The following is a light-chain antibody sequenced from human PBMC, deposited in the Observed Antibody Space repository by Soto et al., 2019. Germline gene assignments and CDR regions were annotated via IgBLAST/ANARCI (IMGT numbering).Light chain of an antibody. CDR3: MQALQAPRT. CDR1: QSLLHSDGYNY. CDR2: LGS. V-gene: IGKV2-28*01. Sequence: DIVMTQSPLSLPVTPGEPASISCRSNQSLLHSDGYNYLDWYLQKPGQSPQLLIYLGSNRASGVPDRFRGSGSGKDFTLKISRVEAEDVGVYYCMQALQAPRTFGQGTKVEIK. J-gene: IGKJ1*01.